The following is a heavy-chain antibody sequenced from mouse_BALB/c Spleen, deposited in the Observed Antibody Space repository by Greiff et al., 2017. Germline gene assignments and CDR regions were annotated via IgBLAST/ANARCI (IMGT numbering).Heavy chain of an antibody. J-gene: IGHJ3*01. V-gene: IGHV1-87*01. CDR2: IYPGDGDT. CDR1: GYTFTSYW. D-gene: IGHD4-1*01. CDR3: AREAGTAFAY. Sequence: QVQLQQSGAELARPGASVKLSCKASGYTFTSYWMQWVKQRPGQGLEWIGAIYPGDGDTRYTQKFKGKATLTADKSSSTAYMQLSSLASEDSAVYYCAREAGTAFAYWGQGTLVTVSA.